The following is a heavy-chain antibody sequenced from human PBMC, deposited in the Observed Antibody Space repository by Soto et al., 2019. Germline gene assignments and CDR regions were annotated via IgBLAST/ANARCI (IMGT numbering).Heavy chain of an antibody. CDR1: GFSLSNARMG. CDR2: IFSNDEK. V-gene: IGHV2-26*01. CDR3: ARITGYDILTGYSVGWFDP. J-gene: IGHJ5*02. Sequence: SGPTLVNPTETLTLTCTVSGFSLSNARMGVSWIRQPPGKALEWLAHIFSNDEKSYSTSLKSRLTISKDTSKSQVVLTMTNMDPVDTATYYCARITGYDILTGYSVGWFDPWGQGTLVTVSS. D-gene: IGHD3-9*01.